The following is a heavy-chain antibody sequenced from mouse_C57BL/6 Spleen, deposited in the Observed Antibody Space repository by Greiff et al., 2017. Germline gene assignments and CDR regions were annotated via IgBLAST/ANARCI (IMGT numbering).Heavy chain of an antibody. J-gene: IGHJ2*01. CDR3: ARAYDYYFDY. CDR1: GFTFSDYY. V-gene: IGHV5-16*01. CDR2: INYDGSST. Sequence: EVQLVESEGGLVQPGSSMKLSCTASGFTFSDYYMAWVRQVPEKGLEWVANINYDGSSTYYLDSLKSRFIISRDNAKNILYLQMSSLKSEDTATYYCARAYDYYFDYWGQGTTLTVSS. D-gene: IGHD2-4*01.